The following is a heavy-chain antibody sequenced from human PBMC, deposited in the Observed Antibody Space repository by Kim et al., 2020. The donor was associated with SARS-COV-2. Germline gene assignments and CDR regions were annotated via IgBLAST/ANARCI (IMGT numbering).Heavy chain of an antibody. CDR2: INSNNGGT. Sequence: ASVKVSCKASGYTFTDYYIHWVRQAPGQRLEWMGWINSNNGGTNYAPKFQGRVTMTRDTSISTAYMELSRLRSDDTAVYFCARAEDPWGQGTLVTVTS. CDR1: GYTFTDYY. J-gene: IGHJ5*02. CDR3: ARAEDP. V-gene: IGHV1-2*02.